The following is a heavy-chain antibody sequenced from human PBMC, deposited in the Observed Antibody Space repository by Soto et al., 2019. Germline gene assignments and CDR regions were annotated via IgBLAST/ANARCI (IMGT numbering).Heavy chain of an antibody. J-gene: IGHJ4*02. CDR2: INPLVGIV. CDR1: GGTFNTYT. D-gene: IGHD2-2*01. CDR3: ARGKAVPAAMGWGLDY. V-gene: IGHV1-69*02. Sequence: SVKVSCKASGGTFNTYTFSWVRQAPGQGLEWMGKINPLVGIVNYAQKFQGRVTITADKSTSTAYMDLSSLTFEDTAVYYCARGKAVPAAMGWGLDYWGQGTQVTVSS.